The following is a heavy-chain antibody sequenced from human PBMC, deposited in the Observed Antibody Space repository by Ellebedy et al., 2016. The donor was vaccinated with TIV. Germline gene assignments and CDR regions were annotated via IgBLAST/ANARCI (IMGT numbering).Heavy chain of an antibody. CDR2: ISHSGDIT. D-gene: IGHD3-22*01. V-gene: IGHV3-23*01. CDR1: GFTFRTYA. Sequence: GESLKISXAASGFTFRTYALSWVRQAPGKGLEWLSAISHSGDITYYADSVKGRFIISRDNTKTTLYLHMNSLRAEDTAVYYCAREVYDSSGHYPHWGQGTLVTVSS. J-gene: IGHJ4*02. CDR3: AREVYDSSGHYPH.